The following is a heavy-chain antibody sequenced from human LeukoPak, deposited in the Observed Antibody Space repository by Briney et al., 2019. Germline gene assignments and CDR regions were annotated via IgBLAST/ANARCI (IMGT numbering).Heavy chain of an antibody. V-gene: IGHV1-24*01. CDR2: FDPEDGET. Sequence: ASVKVSCKVSGYTLTELSMHWVRQAPGKGLEWMGGFDPEDGETIYAQKFQGRVTMTEDTSTDTAYMELSSLRSEDTAVYHCATTSRFLEWLYNDYWGQGTLVTVSS. CDR3: ATTSRFLEWLYNDY. D-gene: IGHD3-3*01. CDR1: GYTLTELS. J-gene: IGHJ4*02.